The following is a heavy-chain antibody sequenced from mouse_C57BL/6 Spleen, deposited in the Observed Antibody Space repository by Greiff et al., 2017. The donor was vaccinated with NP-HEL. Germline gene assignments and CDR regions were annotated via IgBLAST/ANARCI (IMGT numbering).Heavy chain of an antibody. Sequence: EVKLVESGGGLVKPGGSLKLSCAASGFTFSDSGMHWVRQAPAKGLEWVAYISSGSSTIYYADTVKGRFTISRDNAKNTLFLQMTSLRSEDTAMYYYARPVNWYYAMDYGGQGTSVTVSS. V-gene: IGHV5-17*01. J-gene: IGHJ4*01. CDR3: ARPVNWYYAMDY. CDR1: GFTFSDSG. D-gene: IGHD4-1*01. CDR2: ISSGSSTI.